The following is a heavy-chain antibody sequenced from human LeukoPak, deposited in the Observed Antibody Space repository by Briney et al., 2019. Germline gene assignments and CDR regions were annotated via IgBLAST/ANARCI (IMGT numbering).Heavy chain of an antibody. CDR1: GFTFSSYT. CDR3: ARVLSGTLTFDH. J-gene: IGHJ4*02. V-gene: IGHV3-21*01. D-gene: IGHD3-9*01. Sequence: PGGSLRLSCAASGFTFSSYTMNWVRQAPGQGLEWVSSITSSSSYIYYTDSAKGRFTISRDNAKNSLFLQMNSLRAEDTAVYYCARVLSGTLTFDHWGQGTLVAVSS. CDR2: ITSSSSYI.